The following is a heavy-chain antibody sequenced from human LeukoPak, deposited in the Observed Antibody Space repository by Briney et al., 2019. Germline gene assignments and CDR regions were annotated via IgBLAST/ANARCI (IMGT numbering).Heavy chain of an antibody. Sequence: GGTRRLSCSASGFSFSSDGMSWVRQAPGKGLEWVSGILGGAGSTYYADSVKGRFTISRDNSENTLYLQMNSLRAEDTAVYYCAHGTMYQLDYWGQGTLVTVSS. CDR2: ILGGAGST. CDR3: AHGTMYQLDY. V-gene: IGHV3-23*01. CDR1: GFSFSSDG. J-gene: IGHJ4*02. D-gene: IGHD2-2*01.